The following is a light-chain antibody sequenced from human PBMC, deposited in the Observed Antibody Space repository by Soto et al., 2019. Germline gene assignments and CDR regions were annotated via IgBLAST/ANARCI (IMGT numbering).Light chain of an antibody. CDR1: QNVRSN. J-gene: IGKJ4*01. CDR3: QQFSSYPLT. CDR2: DAS. V-gene: IGKV3-20*01. Sequence: EIVMTQSPATLSVSPGERATLSCRASQNVRSNLAWYQQEPGQAPRLLIYDASSRATGIPDRFSGGGSGTDFTLTISRLEPEDFAVYYCQQFSSYPLTFGGGTKVDIK.